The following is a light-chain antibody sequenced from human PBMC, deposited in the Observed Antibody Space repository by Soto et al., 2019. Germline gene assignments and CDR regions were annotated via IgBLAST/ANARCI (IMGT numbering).Light chain of an antibody. V-gene: IGKV3D-15*01. CDR2: GAT. Sequence: VTTQPRATLSVSPGERATLFCWASQIINDNVAWYQQKPGQAPRLLMYGATTRATDIPARFSVGQSGTEFTLTISSPQSEDAAVYSCHHRQSWPRTFGQGATV. CDR1: QIINDN. J-gene: IGKJ1*01. CDR3: HHRQSWPRT.